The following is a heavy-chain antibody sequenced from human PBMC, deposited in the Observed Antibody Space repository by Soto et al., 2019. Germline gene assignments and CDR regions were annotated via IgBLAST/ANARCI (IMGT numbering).Heavy chain of an antibody. Sequence: PSETLSLTCTVSGGSISSSSYYWGWIRKPPGKGLEWIGSIYYSGSTYYNPSLKSRVTISVDTSKNQFSLKLSSVTAADTAVYYCARASYDSSGYSDYWGQGTLVTVSS. V-gene: IGHV4-39*07. CDR3: ARASYDSSGYSDY. CDR1: GGSISSSSYY. J-gene: IGHJ4*02. D-gene: IGHD3-22*01. CDR2: IYYSGST.